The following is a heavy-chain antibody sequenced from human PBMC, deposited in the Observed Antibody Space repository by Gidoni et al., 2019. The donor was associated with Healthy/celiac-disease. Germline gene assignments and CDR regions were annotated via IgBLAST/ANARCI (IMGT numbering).Heavy chain of an antibody. D-gene: IGHD1-26*01. CDR2: IWYDGSNK. J-gene: IGHJ4*02. CDR1: GFTFSSYG. V-gene: IGHV3-33*01. CDR3: ARVGATGVDY. Sequence: QVQLVDSGGGVVQPGRSLRLSCAASGFTFSSYGMHWVRQAPGQGLEWVAVIWYDGSNKYYAASVKVRFTIARDNSKNTLYLQMNSLRAEDTAVYYCARVGATGVDYWGQGTLVTVSS.